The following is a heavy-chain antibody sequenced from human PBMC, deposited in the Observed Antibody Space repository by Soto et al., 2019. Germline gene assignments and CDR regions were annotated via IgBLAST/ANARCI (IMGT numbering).Heavy chain of an antibody. Sequence: GSVEVSCRASGYTFTSYYMHWVRPAPGQGLAWMGIINPSGGSTSYAQKFQGRVTMTRDTSTSTVYMELSSLRSEDTAVYYCASNAGAYCGGDFYSNLDYWGQGTLVTVSS. CDR1: GYTFTSYY. CDR2: INPSGGST. D-gene: IGHD2-21*02. J-gene: IGHJ4*02. CDR3: ASNAGAYCGGDFYSNLDY. V-gene: IGHV1-46*01.